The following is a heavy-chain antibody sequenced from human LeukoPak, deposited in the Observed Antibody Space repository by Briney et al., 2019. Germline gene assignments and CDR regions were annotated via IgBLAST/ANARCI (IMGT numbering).Heavy chain of an antibody. J-gene: IGHJ6*02. CDR1: GFIVSSYY. V-gene: IGHV3-66*01. D-gene: IGHD4-11*01. Sequence: GGSLRLSCVASGFIVSSYYMTWVRQAPGKGLEWVSVIYSGGSTYYAVSVKGRVAISRDNSKNTVFLQMRSVRAEDTAVYYCARSYSNHLFGMDVWGQGTTVTVTS. CDR2: IYSGGST. CDR3: ARSYSNHLFGMDV.